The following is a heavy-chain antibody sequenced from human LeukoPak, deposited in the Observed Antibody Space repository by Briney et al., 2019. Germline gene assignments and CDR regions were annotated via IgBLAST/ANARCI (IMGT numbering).Heavy chain of an antibody. CDR3: ACAPNWNFFDY. CDR1: GGSISSGGYY. V-gene: IGHV4-31*03. CDR2: LSTSGDT. J-gene: IGHJ4*02. Sequence: PSETLSLTCTVSGGSISSGGYYWSWIRQHPGKGLEWIGNLSTSGDTDYNPSLKSRVTISMDTSKNQVSLKLSSVTAADTAVYFCACAPNWNFFDYWGQGILVTVSS. D-gene: IGHD1-20*01.